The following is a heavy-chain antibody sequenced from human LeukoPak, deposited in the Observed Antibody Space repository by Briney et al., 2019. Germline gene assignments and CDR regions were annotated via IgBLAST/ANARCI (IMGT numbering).Heavy chain of an antibody. Sequence: SVKVSCKASGGTFSSYAISWVRQAPGQGLEWMGGIIPIFGTANYAQKFQGRVTITTDESTSTAYMELSSLRSEDTAVYYCARSQTDIVVVPAAIWGYFQHWGQGTLVTVSS. V-gene: IGHV1-69*05. J-gene: IGHJ1*01. CDR1: GGTFSSYA. CDR2: IIPIFGTA. D-gene: IGHD2-2*02. CDR3: ARSQTDIVVVPAAIWGYFQH.